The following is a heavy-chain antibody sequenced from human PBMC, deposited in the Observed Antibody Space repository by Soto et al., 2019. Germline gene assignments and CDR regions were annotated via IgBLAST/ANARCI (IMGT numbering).Heavy chain of an antibody. CDR2: ISAYNGNT. J-gene: IGHJ4*02. CDR3: ARDRIARGVKEHIH. CDR1: GYTFTSYG. D-gene: IGHD3-10*01. V-gene: IGHV1-18*01. Sequence: ASVKVSCKASGYTFTSYGISWVRQAPGQGLEWMGWISAYNGNTNYAQKLQGRVTMTTDTSTSTAYMELRSLRSDDTAVYYCARDRIARGVKEHIHWGQETLVTFSS.